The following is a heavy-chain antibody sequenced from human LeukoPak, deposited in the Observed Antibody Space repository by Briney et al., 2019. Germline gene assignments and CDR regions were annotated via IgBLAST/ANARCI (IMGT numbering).Heavy chain of an antibody. J-gene: IGHJ4*02. CDR2: IHFSGTI. CDR3: AAGADTAKGGKY. D-gene: IGHD5-18*01. CDR1: GASISGTDYY. Sequence: ASETLSLTCTVSGASISGTDYYWTWTRHHPGEGLEWLGFIHFSGTIYYNPSLRSRLIISADTAKNQMSLKLSSMTAADTAVYYCAAGADTAKGGKYWGQGTQVTVSS. V-gene: IGHV4-31*03.